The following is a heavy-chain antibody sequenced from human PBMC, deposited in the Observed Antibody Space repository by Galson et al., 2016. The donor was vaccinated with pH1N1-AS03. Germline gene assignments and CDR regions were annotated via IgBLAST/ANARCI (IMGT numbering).Heavy chain of an antibody. CDR2: ISYDGTKK. Sequence: SLRLSCAASGFSFSTYSVHWVRQAPGRGLEWVALISYDGTKKFYADSVRGRFTISRDTSKNMVYLQMNSLRVEDTAVYYCTRASGSGWYGSYYDYWGQGTLVPVSS. V-gene: IGHV3-30*04. CDR1: GFSFSTYS. CDR3: TRASGSGWYGSYYDY. J-gene: IGHJ4*02. D-gene: IGHD6-19*01.